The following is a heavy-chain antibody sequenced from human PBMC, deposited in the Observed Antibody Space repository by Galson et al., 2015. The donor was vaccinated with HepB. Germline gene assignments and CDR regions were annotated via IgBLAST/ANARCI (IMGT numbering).Heavy chain of an antibody. D-gene: IGHD3-22*01. CDR1: GASISGYY. CDR2: IHYTGET. Sequence: SLTCAVSGASISGYYWSWIRRPPGKGLEWIGYIHYTGETSYSPSLQSRVSMSVDMSKNEISLSLNSVTAADTAVYFCARDPGERSGFYTTYPWFDPWGQGVLVTVSS. CDR3: ARDPGERSGFYTTYPWFDP. V-gene: IGHV4-59*01. J-gene: IGHJ5*02.